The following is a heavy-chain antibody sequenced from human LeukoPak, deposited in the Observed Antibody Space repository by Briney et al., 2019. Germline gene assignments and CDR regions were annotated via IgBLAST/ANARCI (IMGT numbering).Heavy chain of an antibody. Sequence: GESLKISCKGSGYSFTSYGISWVRQAPGQGLEWMGWISVYNGNTNYAQKLQGRVTMTTDTSTSTAYMELRSLRSDDTAVYYCARGDYSSGWYGYYYYYMDVWGKGTTVTVSS. CDR2: ISVYNGNT. CDR3: ARGDYSSGWYGYYYYYMDV. J-gene: IGHJ6*03. V-gene: IGHV1-18*01. D-gene: IGHD6-19*01. CDR1: GYSFTSYG.